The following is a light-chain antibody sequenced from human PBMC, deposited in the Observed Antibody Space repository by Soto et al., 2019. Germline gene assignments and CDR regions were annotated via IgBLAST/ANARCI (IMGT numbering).Light chain of an antibody. V-gene: IGKV3-20*01. J-gene: IGKJ1*01. CDR3: QQYGSSSWT. CDR2: GAS. Sequence: EIVLTQSPGTLSLSPGERATLSCRASQSVSSSYLAWYQQKPGQAPRLLIYGASSGATGIPDRFSGSGSGTDFTLTISRLEPEDFVVYYCQQYGSSSWTFGQGTKVEIK. CDR1: QSVSSSY.